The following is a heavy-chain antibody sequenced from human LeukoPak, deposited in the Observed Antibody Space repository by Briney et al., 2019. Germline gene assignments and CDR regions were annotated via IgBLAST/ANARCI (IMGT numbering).Heavy chain of an antibody. CDR1: GGTFSSYA. CDR2: FLPIFGTA. V-gene: IGHV1-69*06. J-gene: IGHJ4*02. CDR3: AADPNYYYDSSGYYPDLDY. D-gene: IGHD3-22*01. Sequence: ASVKVFCKASGGTFSSYAISWVRQAPGQGLEWMGGFLPIFGTANYAQKFQGRVTITADKSTSTAYMELSSLRSEDTAVYYCAADPNYYYDSSGYYPDLDYWGQGTLVTVSS.